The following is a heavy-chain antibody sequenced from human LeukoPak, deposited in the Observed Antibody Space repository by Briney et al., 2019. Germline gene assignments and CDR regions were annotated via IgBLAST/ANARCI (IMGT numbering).Heavy chain of an antibody. Sequence: GGSLRLSCAASGFTFSSYGMHWVRQAPGKGLEWVAFIRYDGSNKYYADSVKGRFTISRDNSKNTLYLQMNSLRAEDTAVYYCAKDRYYGSGSYPRGWFDPWGQGTLVTVSS. CDR3: AKDRYYGSGSYPRGWFDP. J-gene: IGHJ5*02. CDR2: IRYDGSNK. V-gene: IGHV3-30*02. CDR1: GFTFSSYG. D-gene: IGHD3-10*01.